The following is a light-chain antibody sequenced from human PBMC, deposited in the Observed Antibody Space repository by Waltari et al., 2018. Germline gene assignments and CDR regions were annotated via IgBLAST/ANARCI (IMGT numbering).Light chain of an antibody. CDR1: ALPKQL. J-gene: IGLJ2*01. CDR3: QSADSTSTHVV. CDR2: KYT. V-gene: IGLV3-25*03. Sequence: SSELTQPPSVSVSPGPTANTNCSGSALPKQLTFRYQQTPGHAPVLVTYKYTERPSGIPDRCSGAASGTTVTLTNSGVQAEDEADYYCQSADSTSTHVVFGGGTKLTVL.